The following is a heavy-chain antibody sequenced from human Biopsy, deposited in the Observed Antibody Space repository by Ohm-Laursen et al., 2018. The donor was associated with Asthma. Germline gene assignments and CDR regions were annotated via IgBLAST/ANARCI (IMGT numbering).Heavy chain of an antibody. V-gene: IGHV3-53*01. CDR2: VYSGGDT. D-gene: IGHD3-22*01. CDR3: ATSYFYDSSGWGY. Sequence: GSLRLSCAASGFMLNAKYINWARQAPGKGLEWVSTVYSGGDTFYAESVQGRFTLSRDFPKNTVYLQMRSLTTEDTAIYFCATSYFYDSSGWGYWGQGTLVTVSS. J-gene: IGHJ4*02. CDR1: GFMLNAKY.